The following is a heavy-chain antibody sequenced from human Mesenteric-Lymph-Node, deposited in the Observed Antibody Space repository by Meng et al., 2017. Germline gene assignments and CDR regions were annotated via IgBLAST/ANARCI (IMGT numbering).Heavy chain of an antibody. V-gene: IGHV3-33*01. Sequence: QVQLVAFGGVVVQLVRPLRLSCAASGFTFGTYGMHWVCQATGKGLEWVAVIWYDGTDKFYGDSVKGRFTISRDNSKNTLFLQMNSLTVDDTAVYYCARADDNWIIIEYWGQGTLVTVSS. CDR1: GFTFGTYG. CDR2: IWYDGTDK. D-gene: IGHD1-20*01. CDR3: ARADDNWIIIEY. J-gene: IGHJ4*02.